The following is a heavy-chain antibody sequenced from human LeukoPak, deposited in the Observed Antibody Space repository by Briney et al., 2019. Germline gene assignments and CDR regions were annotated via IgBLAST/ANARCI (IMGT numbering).Heavy chain of an antibody. CDR2: IWYDGSNK. CDR1: GFTFSSYG. Sequence: GRSLRLSCAAPGFTFSSYGMHWVRQAPGKGLEWVAVIWYDGSNKYYADSVKGRFTISRDNSKNTLYLQMNSLRAEDTAVYYCARDGSGRWYFDYWGQGTLVTVSS. CDR3: ARDGSGRWYFDY. V-gene: IGHV3-33*01. J-gene: IGHJ4*02. D-gene: IGHD3-10*01.